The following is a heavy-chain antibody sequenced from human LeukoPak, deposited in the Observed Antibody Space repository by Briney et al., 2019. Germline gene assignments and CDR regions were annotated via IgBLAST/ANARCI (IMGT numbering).Heavy chain of an antibody. CDR3: AREPAGLFFDANGYLDL. J-gene: IGHJ4*02. CDR2: MSSESTAI. D-gene: IGHD3/OR15-3a*01. Sequence: GGSLRLSCSASGFSLRKYEMNWVRQAPGKGVEWISYMSSESTAIYYSDSVDGRFTMSRDNAKNSVHLQMTSLRADDTALYFCAREPAGLFFDANGYLDLWGQGALVTVSS. V-gene: IGHV3-48*03. CDR1: GFSLRKYE.